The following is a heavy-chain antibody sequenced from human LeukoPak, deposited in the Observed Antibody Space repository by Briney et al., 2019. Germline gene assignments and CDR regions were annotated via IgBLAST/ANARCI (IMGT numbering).Heavy chain of an antibody. D-gene: IGHD3-3*01. CDR3: ARDCDFWSGYSGFEPWFDP. Sequence: SETLSLTCAVYGGSFSGYYWSWIRQPPGKGLEWIGYIYYSGSTNYNPSLKSRVTISVDTSKNQFSLKLSSVTAADTAVYYCARDCDFWSGYSGFEPWFDPWGQGTLVTVSS. CDR1: GGSFSGYY. CDR2: IYYSGST. V-gene: IGHV4-59*01. J-gene: IGHJ5*02.